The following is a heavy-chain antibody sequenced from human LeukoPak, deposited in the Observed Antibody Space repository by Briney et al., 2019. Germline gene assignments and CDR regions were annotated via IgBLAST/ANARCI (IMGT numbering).Heavy chain of an antibody. Sequence: SETLSLTCAVYGGSFSGYYWSWIRQPPGKGLEWIGEINHSGSTNYNPSLKSRVTISVDTSKNQFSLKLSSVTAADTAVYYCAKVGSLGGNFDYWGQGTLVTVSS. D-gene: IGHD2-15*01. CDR1: GGSFSGYY. J-gene: IGHJ4*02. CDR3: AKVGSLGGNFDY. V-gene: IGHV4-34*01. CDR2: INHSGST.